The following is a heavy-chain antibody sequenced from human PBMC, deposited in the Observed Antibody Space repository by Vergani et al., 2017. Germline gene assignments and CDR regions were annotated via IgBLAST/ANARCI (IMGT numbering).Heavy chain of an antibody. V-gene: IGHV3-33*08. CDR2: TWYDGNNK. J-gene: IGHJ5*02. CDR3: ARDLRLHYNRFDP. CDR1: GFTFSSYA. Sequence: VQLLESGGGLVQPGGSLRLSCAASGFTFSSYAMSWVRQAPGKGLEWVAVTWYDGNNKQYADSVKGRFTISRDNSKSTMYLQMNSQRDEDTGVYYCARDLRLHYNRFDPWGQGTLVTVSS. D-gene: IGHD1-14*01.